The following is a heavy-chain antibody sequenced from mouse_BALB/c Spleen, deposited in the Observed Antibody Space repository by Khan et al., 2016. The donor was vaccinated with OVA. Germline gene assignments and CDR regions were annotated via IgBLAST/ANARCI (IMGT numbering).Heavy chain of an antibody. D-gene: IGHD2-2*01. CDR3: TRHGYVAWFTY. V-gene: IGHV1S135*01. CDR2: IDPFSGGT. CDR1: GYSFTTYY. Sequence: EVQLQQSGPELMKPGASVKISCKASGYSFTTYYIHWMMQSHGKSLEWIGYIDPFSGGTTSNQKFKGKATLTVDRSSSTAYIHLSNLTSEDSSVYYCTRHGYVAWFTYWGQGTLVTVSS. J-gene: IGHJ3*01.